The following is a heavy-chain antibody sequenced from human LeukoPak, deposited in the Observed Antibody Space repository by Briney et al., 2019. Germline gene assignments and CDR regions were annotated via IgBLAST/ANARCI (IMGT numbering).Heavy chain of an antibody. Sequence: GASVKVSRKASGYTFTSYDINWVRQATGQGLEWMGWMNPNSGNTGYAQNFQGRVTMTRDTSASTVYMELSSLRSEDTAIYYCARIRDGYNDAYDIWGQGTVVTVPS. CDR2: MNPNSGNT. J-gene: IGHJ3*02. CDR3: ARIRDGYNDAYDI. V-gene: IGHV1-8*01. D-gene: IGHD5-24*01. CDR1: GYTFTSYD.